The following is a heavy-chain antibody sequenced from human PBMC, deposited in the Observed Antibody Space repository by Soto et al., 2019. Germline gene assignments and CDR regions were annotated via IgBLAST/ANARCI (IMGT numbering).Heavy chain of an antibody. D-gene: IGHD2-15*01. V-gene: IGHV3-23*01. J-gene: IGHJ4*02. CDR3: AKGGGPTVKHQYYFDY. CDR1: GFTFSSYA. CDR2: ISGSGGST. Sequence: EVQLLESGGGLVQPGGSLRLSCAASGFTFSSYAMSWVRQAPGKGLEWVSAISGSGGSTYYADSVKGRFTISRDNSKNTLYLQMNSLRAEDTAVDYCAKGGGPTVKHQYYFDYWGQGTLVTVSS.